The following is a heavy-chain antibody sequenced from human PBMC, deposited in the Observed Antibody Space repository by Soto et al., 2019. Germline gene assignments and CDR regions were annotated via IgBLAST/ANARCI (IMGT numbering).Heavy chain of an antibody. CDR2: LSFDGRQK. J-gene: IGHJ4*02. Sequence: AGSLRLSCAASGFPFSSSSLHWVRQAPGKGLEWVGVLSFDGRQKYNADSMKGRVTISRDNSNNTLFLQVDSLRPDDTAVYYCAKTSGWYEASDFDYWGRGTLVTVSS. CDR3: AKTSGWYEASDFDY. CDR1: GFPFSSSS. V-gene: IGHV3-30*18. D-gene: IGHD6-19*01.